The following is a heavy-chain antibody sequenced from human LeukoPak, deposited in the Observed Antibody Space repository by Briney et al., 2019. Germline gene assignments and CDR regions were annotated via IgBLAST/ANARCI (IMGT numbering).Heavy chain of an antibody. CDR2: VYYSGST. D-gene: IGHD3-22*01. J-gene: IGHJ4*02. CDR3: ARANDKFYDSAYFFDR. CDR1: GDSISSSSYY. Sequence: MPSETLSLTCTVSGDSISSSSYYWGWIRQPPGKGLECIGSVYYSGSTYYNPSLKSRVTVSIDTSKNQFSLNLTSVTAADTAVYYCARANDKFYDSAYFFDRWGQGTLVTVSS. V-gene: IGHV4-39*07.